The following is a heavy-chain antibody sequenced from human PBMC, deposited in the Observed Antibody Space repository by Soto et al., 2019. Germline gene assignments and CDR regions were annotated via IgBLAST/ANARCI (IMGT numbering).Heavy chain of an antibody. CDR3: AKGVPTGTTPYYFEY. V-gene: IGHV3-9*01. J-gene: IGHJ4*02. D-gene: IGHD1-7*01. Sequence: GGSLRLSCAASGFTFDDYAMHWVRQAPGKGLEWVWVFIWYSGSIGYEDSVKGRFTNSRDNAKNSLYLQMNSLRAEDTALYYCAKGVPTGTTPYYFEYWGQGTLVTVSS. CDR2: FIWYSGSI. CDR1: GFTFDDYA.